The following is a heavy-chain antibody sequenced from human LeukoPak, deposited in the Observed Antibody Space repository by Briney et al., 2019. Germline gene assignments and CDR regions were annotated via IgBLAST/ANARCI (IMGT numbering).Heavy chain of an antibody. CDR3: ARARGSYSHDY. J-gene: IGHJ4*02. CDR2: ISYDGINK. V-gene: IGHV3-30-3*01. CDR1: GVIFSTYS. Sequence: GRSLRLSCAASGVIFSTYSMYWVRQAPGKGLEWVAFISYDGINKDYADSVKGRLTISRDNSKNTLYLQMNSLRAEDTAVYYCARARGSYSHDYWGQGTLVTVSS. D-gene: IGHD1-26*01.